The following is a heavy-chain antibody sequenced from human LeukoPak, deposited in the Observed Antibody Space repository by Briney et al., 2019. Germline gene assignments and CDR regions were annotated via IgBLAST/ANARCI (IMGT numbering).Heavy chain of an antibody. D-gene: IGHD1-26*01. CDR1: GFTFSSYA. CDR3: AKLVAIVGATY. Sequence: GGSLRLSCAASGFTFSSYAMSWVRQAPGKGLEWVSAISGSGGSTYYADSVKGRFTISRDNSKNTLYLQMNSLRAEDAAVYYCAKLVAIVGATYWGQGTLVTVSS. J-gene: IGHJ4*02. CDR2: ISGSGGST. V-gene: IGHV3-23*01.